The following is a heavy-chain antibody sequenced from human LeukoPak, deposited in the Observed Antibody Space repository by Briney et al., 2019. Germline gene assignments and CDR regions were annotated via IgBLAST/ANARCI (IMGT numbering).Heavy chain of an antibody. V-gene: IGHV4-59*01. CDR1: GGSISGYY. Sequence: PSETLSLTCTVSGGSISGYYWSWIRQPPGKGLEWIGYIYYSGSTNYNPSLKSRVTISVDTSKNQFSLKLSSVTAADTAVYYCAREARLLWFGESPSNYYMDVWGKGTTVTVSS. CDR3: AREARLLWFGESPSNYYMDV. CDR2: IYYSGST. D-gene: IGHD3-10*01. J-gene: IGHJ6*03.